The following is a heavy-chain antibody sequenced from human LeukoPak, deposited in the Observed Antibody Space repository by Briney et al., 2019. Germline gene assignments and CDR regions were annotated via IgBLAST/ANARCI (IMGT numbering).Heavy chain of an antibody. CDR2: ISSSGSTI. V-gene: IGHV3-48*03. D-gene: IGHD3-3*01. Sequence: AGGSLRLSCAASGFTFSSYEMNWVRQAPGKGLEWVSYISSSGSTIYYADSVKGRFTISRDNAKNSLYLQMNSLRVEDTAVYYCARGRITIFGVPPRGMDVWGQGTTVTVSS. CDR1: GFTFSSYE. J-gene: IGHJ6*02. CDR3: ARGRITIFGVPPRGMDV.